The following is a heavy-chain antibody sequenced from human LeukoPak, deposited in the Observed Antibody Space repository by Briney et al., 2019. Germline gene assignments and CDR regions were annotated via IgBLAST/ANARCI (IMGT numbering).Heavy chain of an antibody. CDR2: ISGSGGST. Sequence: GGSLRLSCAASEFTFSSYAMSWVRQAPGKGLEWVSVISGSGGSTYYADSVKGRFTISRDNSKNTLYLQMNSLRAEDTAVYYCAKGPAGGGSYYDYWGQGTLVTVSS. V-gene: IGHV3-23*01. CDR1: EFTFSSYA. J-gene: IGHJ4*02. D-gene: IGHD1-26*01. CDR3: AKGPAGGGSYYDY.